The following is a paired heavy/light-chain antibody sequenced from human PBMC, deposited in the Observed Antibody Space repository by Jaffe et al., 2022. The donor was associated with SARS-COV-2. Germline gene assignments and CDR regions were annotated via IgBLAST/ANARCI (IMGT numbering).Light chain of an antibody. J-gene: IGKJ4*01. CDR1: QSLVYSDGNTY. CDR2: KVS. V-gene: IGKV2-30*01. Sequence: DVVMTQSPLSLPVTLGQPASISCRSSQSLVYSDGNTYLNWFQQRPGQSPRRLIYKVSNRDSGVPDRFSGSGSGTDFTLKISRVEAEDVGLYYCMQGTHWPPTFGGGTKVEIK. CDR3: MQGTHWPPT.
Heavy chain of an antibody. J-gene: IGHJ6*02. CDR1: GYSFTDYW. D-gene: IGHD3-10*01. V-gene: IGHV5-51*01. CDR2: IYPGDSDS. CDR3: ARLPDYYGSGSSFGLDV. Sequence: EVQLVQSGAQVKKPGESLKISCKGSGYSFTDYWIGWVRQMPGKGLEWMGIIYPGDSDSRYCPSFRGQVTISADKSISTAYLQWSSLKASDTAMYYCARLPDYYGSGSSFGLDVWGQGTTVTVSS.